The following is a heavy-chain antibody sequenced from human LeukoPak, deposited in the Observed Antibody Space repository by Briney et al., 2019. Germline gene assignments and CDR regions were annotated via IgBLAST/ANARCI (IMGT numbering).Heavy chain of an antibody. CDR1: GFTVSSNY. CDR2: IYSGGST. V-gene: IGHV3-66*01. D-gene: IGHD1-26*01. J-gene: IGHJ6*02. Sequence: GGSLRLSCAASGFTVSSNYMSWVRQAPGKGLEWVSVIYSGGSTYYADSVKGRFTISRDNSKNTLYLQMNSLRAEDTAVYYCASKGKGAITHYYYYGVDVWGQGTTVTVSS. CDR3: ASKGKGAITHYYYYGVDV.